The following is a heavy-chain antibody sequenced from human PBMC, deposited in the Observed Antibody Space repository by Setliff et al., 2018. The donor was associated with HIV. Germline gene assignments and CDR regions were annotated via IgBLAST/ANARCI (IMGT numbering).Heavy chain of an antibody. CDR3: AALGYSSTWNY. CDR1: GFTFDDYA. Sequence: GGSLRLSCAASGFTFDDYAMHWVRQAPGKGLEWVSFISWDGGSSDYADSVKGRFTISRDNSKSSLFLQMDSLRAEDTAFYYCAALGYSSTWNYWGQGRLVTVSS. D-gene: IGHD6-13*01. CDR2: ISWDGGSS. V-gene: IGHV3-43D*03. J-gene: IGHJ4*02.